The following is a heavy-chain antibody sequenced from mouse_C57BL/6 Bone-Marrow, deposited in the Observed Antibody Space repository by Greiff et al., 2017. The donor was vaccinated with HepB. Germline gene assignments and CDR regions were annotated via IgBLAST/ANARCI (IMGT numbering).Heavy chain of an antibody. Sequence: EVKLQESGGGLVKPGGSLKLSCAASGFTFSSYAMSWVRQTPEKRLEWVATISDGGSYTYYPDNVKGRFTISRDNAKNNLYLQMSHLKSEDTAMYYCARYNPGFDYWGQGTTLTVSS. V-gene: IGHV5-4*03. CDR3: ARYNPGFDY. J-gene: IGHJ2*01. CDR2: ISDGGSYT. D-gene: IGHD1-3*01. CDR1: GFTFSSYA.